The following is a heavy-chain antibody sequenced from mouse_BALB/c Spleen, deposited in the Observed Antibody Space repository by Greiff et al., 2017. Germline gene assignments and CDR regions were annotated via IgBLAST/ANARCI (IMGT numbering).Heavy chain of an antibody. Sequence: EVNLVESGGGLVQPGGSRKLSCAASGFTFSSFGMHWVRQAPEKGLEWVAYISSGSSTIYYADTVKGRFTISRDNPKNTLFLQMTSLRSEDTAMYYCARSSYDYDDPYAMDYWGQGTSVTVSS. D-gene: IGHD2-4*01. J-gene: IGHJ4*01. CDR2: ISSGSSTI. V-gene: IGHV5-17*02. CDR3: ARSSYDYDDPYAMDY. CDR1: GFTFSSFG.